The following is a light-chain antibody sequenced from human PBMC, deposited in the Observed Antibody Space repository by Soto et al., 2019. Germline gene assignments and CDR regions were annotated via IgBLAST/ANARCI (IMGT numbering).Light chain of an antibody. Sequence: EIVLSQSPGTLSLSPGERATLSCRASQSVGSSYLAWYQQRPGQSPRLLIYGASSRTTGVPDRFSGSGSGTDFTLTISRLEPEDFAVYYCQHYRSAPFTFGPGTKVDI. CDR1: QSVGSSY. CDR3: QHYRSAPFT. V-gene: IGKV3-20*01. J-gene: IGKJ3*01. CDR2: GAS.